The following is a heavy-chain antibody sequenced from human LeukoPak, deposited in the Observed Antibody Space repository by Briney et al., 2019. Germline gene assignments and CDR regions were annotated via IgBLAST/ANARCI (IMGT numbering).Heavy chain of an antibody. CDR1: GYTFTSYG. D-gene: IGHD3-9*01. J-gene: IGHJ4*02. CDR3: ARDRGSGLRYFDWLPCY. CDR2: ISAYNGNT. Sequence: GASVKVSCKASGYTFTSYGISWVRQAPGQGLEWMGWISAYNGNTNYAQKLQGRVTMTTDTSTSTAYMGLRSLRSDDTAVYYCARDRGSGLRYFDWLPCYWGQGTLVTVSS. V-gene: IGHV1-18*04.